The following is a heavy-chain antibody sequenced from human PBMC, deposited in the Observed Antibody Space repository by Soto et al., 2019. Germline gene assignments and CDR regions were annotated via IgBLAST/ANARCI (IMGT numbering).Heavy chain of an antibody. CDR1: GFTFSSYG. Sequence: QVQLVESGGGVVQPGRSLRLSCAASGFTFSSYGMHWVRQAPGKGLEWVAVISYDGSNKYYADSVKGRFTISRDNSKNTLYLQMNSLRAEDTAVYYCAKDWRWEREIDYWGQGTLVTVSS. CDR3: AKDWRWEREIDY. V-gene: IGHV3-30*18. CDR2: ISYDGSNK. D-gene: IGHD1-26*01. J-gene: IGHJ4*02.